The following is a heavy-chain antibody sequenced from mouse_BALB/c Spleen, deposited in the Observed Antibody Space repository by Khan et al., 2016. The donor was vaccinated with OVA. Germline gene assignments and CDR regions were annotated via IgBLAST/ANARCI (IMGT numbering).Heavy chain of an antibody. D-gene: IGHD1-2*01. CDR1: GFSLTGYG. J-gene: IGHJ3*01. CDR3: ARELRLGGFAY. V-gene: IGHV2-6-7*01. CDR2: IWGDGST. Sequence: QVQLKESGPGLVAPSQSLSITCTVSGFSLTGYGINWVRQPPGKGLEWLGMIWGDGSTDYNSPLKSRLSITKDNSKSQVFLNMNSLQTDDTARYYCARELRLGGFAYWGQGTLVTVSA.